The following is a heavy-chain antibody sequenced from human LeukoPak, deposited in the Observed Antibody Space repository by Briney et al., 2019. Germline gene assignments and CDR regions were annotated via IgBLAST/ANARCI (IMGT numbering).Heavy chain of an antibody. Sequence: GGSLRLPCAASGFTFSSYGMHWVRQAPGKGLEWVAVIWYDGSNKYYADSVKGRFTISRDNSKNTLYLQMNSLRAEDTAVYYCARPSQYYGSGSYPFDYWGQGTLVTVSS. CDR1: GFTFSSYG. CDR2: IWYDGSNK. D-gene: IGHD3-10*01. CDR3: ARPSQYYGSGSYPFDY. V-gene: IGHV3-33*01. J-gene: IGHJ4*02.